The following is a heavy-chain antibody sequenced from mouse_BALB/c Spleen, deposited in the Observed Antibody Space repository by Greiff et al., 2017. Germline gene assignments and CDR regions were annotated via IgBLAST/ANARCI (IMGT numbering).Heavy chain of an antibody. D-gene: IGHD2-4*01. CDR3: ARFDDYDTRFAY. J-gene: IGHJ3*01. CDR2: INPSNGRT. V-gene: IGHV1S81*02. Sequence: VQLQQPGAELVKPGASVKLSCKASGYTFTSYWMHWVKQRPGQGLEWIGEINPSNGRTNYNEKFKSKATLTVDKSSSTAYMQLSSLTSEDSAVYYCARFDDYDTRFAYWGQGTLVTVSA. CDR1: GYTFTSYW.